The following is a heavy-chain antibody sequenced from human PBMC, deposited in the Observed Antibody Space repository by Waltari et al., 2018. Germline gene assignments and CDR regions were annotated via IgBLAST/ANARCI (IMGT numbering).Heavy chain of an antibody. CDR3: VRDQWFAFDI. V-gene: IGHV3-7*01. Sequence: EVQLVESGGGLVPPGWSRRLSWPAFGFTFGNSWMSWVRQAPGKGPEWVANIMTDGREEYYVDSVRGRFTISRDNAKNSLYLQMNSLRPEDTAVYYCVRDQWFAFDIWGLGTMVTVSS. D-gene: IGHD3-22*01. CDR2: IMTDGREE. J-gene: IGHJ3*02. CDR1: GFTFGNSW.